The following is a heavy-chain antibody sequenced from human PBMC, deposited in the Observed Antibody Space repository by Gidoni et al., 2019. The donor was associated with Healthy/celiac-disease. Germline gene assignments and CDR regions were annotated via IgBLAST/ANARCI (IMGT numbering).Heavy chain of an antibody. J-gene: IGHJ3*02. D-gene: IGHD4-17*01. CDR2: FDPEDGET. CDR3: ATDRTVTTLWGAFDI. Sequence: QVQLVQTGDEVKKPGASVKVSCKVSGYTLPELSMHWVRQAPGKGLEWMGGFDPEDGETIYAQKFQGRVTMTEDTSTDTAYMELSSLRSEDTAVYYCATDRTVTTLWGAFDIWGQGTMVTVSS. CDR1: GYTLPELS. V-gene: IGHV1-24*01.